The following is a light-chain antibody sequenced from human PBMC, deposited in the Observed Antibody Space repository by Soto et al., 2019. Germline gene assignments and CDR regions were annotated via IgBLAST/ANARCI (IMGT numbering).Light chain of an antibody. J-gene: IGLJ1*01. CDR3: SSYTSSSTLYV. V-gene: IGLV2-14*01. Sequence: QSALTQPASVTGSPGQSITISYTETSSDVGGYNYVSWYQQHPGKAPKLMIYDVSNRPSGVSNRFSGSKSGNTASLTISGLQAEDEADYYCSSYTSSSTLYVFGTGTKVTVL. CDR2: DVS. CDR1: SSDVGGYNY.